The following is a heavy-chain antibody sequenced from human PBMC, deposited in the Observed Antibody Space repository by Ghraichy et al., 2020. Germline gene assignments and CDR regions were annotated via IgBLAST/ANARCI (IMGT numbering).Heavy chain of an antibody. CDR1: GGSISSGGYY. CDR3: AREVAGDYYDSSGSVLGGAFDI. Sequence: LTCTVSGGSISSGGYYWSWIRQHPGKGLEWIGYIYYSGSTYYNPSLKSRVTISVDTSKNQFSLKLSSVTAADTAVYYCAREVAGDYYDSSGSVLGGAFDIWGQGTMVTVSS. V-gene: IGHV4-31*03. D-gene: IGHD3-22*01. J-gene: IGHJ3*02. CDR2: IYYSGST.